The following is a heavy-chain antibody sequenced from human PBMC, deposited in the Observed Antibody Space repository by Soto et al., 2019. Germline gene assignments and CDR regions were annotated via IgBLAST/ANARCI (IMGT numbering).Heavy chain of an antibody. CDR2: IYNGGST. J-gene: IGHJ6*03. Sequence: EVQLVESGGGLVQPGGSLRLSCAASGFTVSNNYMTWVRQAPEKGLEWVSLIYNGGSTYYADSVKGRFIISRDNYKNTLFLQMNSLRADDTAVYYCARQVGYGIPYYMDVWGKGTTVTVSS. D-gene: IGHD6-13*01. CDR1: GFTVSNNY. CDR3: ARQVGYGIPYYMDV. V-gene: IGHV3-66*04.